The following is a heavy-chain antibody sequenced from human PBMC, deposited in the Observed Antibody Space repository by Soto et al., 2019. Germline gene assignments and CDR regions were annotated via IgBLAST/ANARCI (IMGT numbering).Heavy chain of an antibody. J-gene: IGHJ4*02. CDR1: GDPISSFY. V-gene: IGHV4-59*08. CDR2: IYYSGST. Sequence: QVQLQESGPGLVKPSETLSLTCTVSGDPISSFYWSWIRQPPGKGLEWIGYIYYSGSTNYNPSRKGRVTISVDVSKNQFSLEMSSVTAADTAVYYCARSIRVQQQLVRGYYFDYWGQGTLVTVSS. CDR3: ARSIRVQQQLVRGYYFDY. D-gene: IGHD6-13*01.